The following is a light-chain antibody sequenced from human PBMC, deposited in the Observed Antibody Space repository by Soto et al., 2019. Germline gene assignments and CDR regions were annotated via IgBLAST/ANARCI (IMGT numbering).Light chain of an antibody. CDR3: QQYYSYPIT. CDR1: QSIASY. CDR2: AAS. Sequence: DIQMTQSPYSLSAFVGDRVTIICRASQSIASYLNWYQQKPGKAPKFLIYAASTLQSGVPSRFSGSGSGTDFTLTISCLQSEDFATYYCQQYYSYPITFGQGTQLEIK. V-gene: IGKV1-39*01. J-gene: IGKJ5*01.